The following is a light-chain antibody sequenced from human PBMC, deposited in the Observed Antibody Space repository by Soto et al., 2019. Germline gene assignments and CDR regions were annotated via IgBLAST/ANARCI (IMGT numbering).Light chain of an antibody. V-gene: IGKV3-20*01. CDR3: PQYASPPWT. Sequence: EIVMTQSPATLSVSPGEGATLGFMASQSVSGSVAWYPQKPGHAPRLLIFGASSRATGIPDRFSGSGSGTDFTLTISRLEPEDFAVYCCPQYASPPWTFAQRTKVDNK. CDR2: GAS. J-gene: IGKJ1*01. CDR1: QSVSGS.